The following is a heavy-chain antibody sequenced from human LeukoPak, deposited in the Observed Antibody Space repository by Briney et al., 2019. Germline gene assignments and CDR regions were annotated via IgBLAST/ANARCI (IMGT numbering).Heavy chain of an antibody. CDR2: ISGSGGST. V-gene: IGHV3-23*01. Sequence: GGSLRLSCAASGFTFSSYAMSWVRRAPGKGLEWVSAISGSGGSTYYADSVKGRLTISRDNSKNTLYLQMNSLRAEDTAVYYCAKDRHPITMIVVVIADSDYWGQGTLVTVSS. J-gene: IGHJ4*02. CDR1: GFTFSSYA. D-gene: IGHD3-22*01. CDR3: AKDRHPITMIVVVIADSDY.